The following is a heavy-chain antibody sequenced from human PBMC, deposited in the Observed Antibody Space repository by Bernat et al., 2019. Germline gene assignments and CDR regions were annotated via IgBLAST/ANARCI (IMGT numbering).Heavy chain of an antibody. CDR1: GFSLSNARMG. J-gene: IGHJ6*03. V-gene: IGHV2-26*01. CDR2: IFSNDEK. D-gene: IGHD4-17*01. Sequence: QVTLKEPGPVLVKPTETLTLTCTVSGFSLSNARMGVSWIRQPPGKALEWLAHIFSNDEKSYSTSLKSRLTISKDTSKSQVVLTMTNMDPVDTATYYCARIRGDYGHYYYYYMDVWGKGTTVTVSS. CDR3: ARIRGDYGHYYYYYMDV.